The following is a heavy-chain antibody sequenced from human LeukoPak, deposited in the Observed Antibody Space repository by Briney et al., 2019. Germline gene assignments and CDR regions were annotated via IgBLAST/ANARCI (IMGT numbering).Heavy chain of an antibody. J-gene: IGHJ4*02. V-gene: IGHV4-59*01. Sequence: SETLSLTCTVSRGSISKYFWNWIRQPPGKGLEWLGYVSFSGNTNYNSSLKSRLTISVDPSKNQFFLNLTSPTAADTAVYYCVREAAVGYYFDSWGQGTLVTVSS. CDR3: VREAAVGYYFDS. CDR2: VSFSGNT. CDR1: RGSISKYF. D-gene: IGHD1-26*01.